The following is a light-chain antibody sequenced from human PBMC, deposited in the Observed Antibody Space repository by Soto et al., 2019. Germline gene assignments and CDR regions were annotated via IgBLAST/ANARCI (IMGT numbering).Light chain of an antibody. J-gene: IGKJ4*01. CDR3: QQDGTSPVVT. V-gene: IGKV3-20*01. CDR1: QSVSSTF. Sequence: EIVLTQSPGTLSLSPGERATLSCRASQSVSSTFLAWYQQKPGQAPRLLIYCASTRATGIPDRFSGSGSGTDVRLTISRREPEDCAVEYWQQDGTSPVVTFGGVTKVEIK. CDR2: CAS.